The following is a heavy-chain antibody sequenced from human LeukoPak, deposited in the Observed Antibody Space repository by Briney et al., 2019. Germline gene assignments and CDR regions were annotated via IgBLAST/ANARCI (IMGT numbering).Heavy chain of an antibody. D-gene: IGHD3-22*01. CDR3: ARHYYDSSGLAYYFDY. CDR1: GGSISSSSSY. CDR2: VRYSGNT. J-gene: IGHJ4*02. Sequence: SETLSLTCTVSGGSISSSSSYWGWIRQPPGKGLEWIVSVRYSGNTYYNPSLKSRVTMSLNTSKNQFSLRLTSVTAADTAVYSCARHYYDSSGLAYYFDYWGQGTLVTVSS. V-gene: IGHV4-39*01.